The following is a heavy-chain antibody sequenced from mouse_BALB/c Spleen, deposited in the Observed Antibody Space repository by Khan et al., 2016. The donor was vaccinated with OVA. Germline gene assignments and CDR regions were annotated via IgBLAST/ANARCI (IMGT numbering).Heavy chain of an antibody. J-gene: IGHJ3*01. V-gene: IGHV1-77*01. D-gene: IGHD4-1*01. CDR2: IYPVGDTT. CDR3: ARAGWDVFAY. Sequence: QVQLQQSGPELVKPGASVKMSCKASGYTFTDYVMNWVKQRNGQGLEWIGQIYPVGDTTYYNEKFKGKATLTADRSSSTAYMQLSNLTSEDSAVYFCARAGWDVFAYWGQGTLVTVSA. CDR1: GYTFTDYV.